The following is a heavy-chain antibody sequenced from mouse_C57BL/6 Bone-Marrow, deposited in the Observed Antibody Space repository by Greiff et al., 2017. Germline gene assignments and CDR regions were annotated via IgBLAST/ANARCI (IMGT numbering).Heavy chain of an antibody. J-gene: IGHJ3*01. CDR2: IHPNSGST. D-gene: IGHD1-1*01. CDR1: GYTFTSYW. CDR3: AREDYGSSYPFAY. Sequence: QVQLQQSGAELVKPGASVKLSCKASGYTFTSYWMPWVKQRPGQGLEWIGMIHPNSGSTNYNEKFKSKATLTVDKSSSTAYMQLSSLTSEDSAVYYGAREDYGSSYPFAYWGQGTLVTVSA. V-gene: IGHV1-64*01.